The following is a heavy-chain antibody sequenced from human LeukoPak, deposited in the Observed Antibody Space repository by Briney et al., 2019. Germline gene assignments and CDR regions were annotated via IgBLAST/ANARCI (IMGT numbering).Heavy chain of an antibody. Sequence: SETLSLTCTVSGGSISSYYWSWIRQPPGKGLEWLGYIYYSGSTNYNPSLKSRVTISVDTSKNQFSLKLSSVTAADTAVYYCARVYSSSSNDMDVWGKGTTVTVSS. CDR2: IYYSGST. CDR1: GGSISSYY. CDR3: ARVYSSSSNDMDV. J-gene: IGHJ6*03. V-gene: IGHV4-59*01. D-gene: IGHD6-6*01.